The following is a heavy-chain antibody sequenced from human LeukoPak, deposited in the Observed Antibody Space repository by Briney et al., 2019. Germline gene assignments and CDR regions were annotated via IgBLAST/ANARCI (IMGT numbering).Heavy chain of an antibody. CDR1: GGSFNNYY. CDR3: ARHSRAPYYFDY. J-gene: IGHJ4*02. V-gene: IGHV4-59*01. Sequence: SETLSLTCTVSGGSFNNYYWSWIRQPPGRGLEWIGYIYYSGSTNYNPSLKNRVTISEDTSKNQISLKLSSVTAADTAVYYCARHSRAPYYFDYWGQGTLVTVSS. CDR2: IYYSGST. D-gene: IGHD3-22*01.